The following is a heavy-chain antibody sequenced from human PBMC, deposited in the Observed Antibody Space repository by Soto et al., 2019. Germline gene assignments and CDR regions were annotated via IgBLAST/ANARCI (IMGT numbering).Heavy chain of an antibody. CDR3: ASGASSKIDY. CDR2: ISSDGSGT. V-gene: IGHV3-21*05. CDR1: GFTFSSYN. Sequence: PGGSLRLSCAASGFTFSSYNMNWVRQAPGKGLEWVSYISSDGSGTTYADSVKGRFTISRDNAKNKLYVQMNSLRAEDTAVYYCASGASSKIDYWGQGTLVTVSS. D-gene: IGHD6-13*01. J-gene: IGHJ4*02.